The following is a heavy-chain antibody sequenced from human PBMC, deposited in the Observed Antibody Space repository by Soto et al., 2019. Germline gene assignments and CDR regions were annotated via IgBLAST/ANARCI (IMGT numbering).Heavy chain of an antibody. Sequence: SETLSLTCTVSGGSISSYYWSWIRQPPGKGLEWIGNIYYSGSTYYNPSLKSRVTISVDTSKNQFSLKLSSVTAADTAVYYCASEVVRGSLDYWGQGTLVTVSS. CDR3: ASEVVRGSLDY. D-gene: IGHD3-10*01. CDR2: IYYSGST. CDR1: GGSISSYY. J-gene: IGHJ4*02. V-gene: IGHV4-59*08.